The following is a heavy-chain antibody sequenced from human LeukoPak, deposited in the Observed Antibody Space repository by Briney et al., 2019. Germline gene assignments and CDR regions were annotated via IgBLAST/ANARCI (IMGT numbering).Heavy chain of an antibody. J-gene: IGHJ4*02. CDR2: IKQDGSEK. V-gene: IGHV3-7*01. CDR3: GRDIVDGGDDY. CDR1: GFTFISYS. D-gene: IGHD2-21*02. Sequence: QSGGSLRLSCAASGFTFISYSMSWVRQAPGKGLEWVANIKQDGSEKYYVDSVKGRFTISRDNAKNSVSLQMNSLRAEETAVYYCGRDIVDGGDDYWGQGTLVTVSS.